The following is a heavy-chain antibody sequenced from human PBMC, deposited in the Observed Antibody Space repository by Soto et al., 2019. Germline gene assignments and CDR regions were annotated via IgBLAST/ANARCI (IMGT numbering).Heavy chain of an antibody. J-gene: IGHJ6*02. V-gene: IGHV3-23*01. CDR2: ISGSGGST. D-gene: IGHD3-3*01. Sequence: GGSLRLSCAASGFTFSSYAMSWVRQAPGKGLEWVSAISGSGGSTYYADSVKGRFTISRDNSKNTLYLQMNSLRAEDTAVYCCAKGGRNFWSGYLYGMDVWGQGTTVTVSS. CDR3: AKGGRNFWSGYLYGMDV. CDR1: GFTFSSYA.